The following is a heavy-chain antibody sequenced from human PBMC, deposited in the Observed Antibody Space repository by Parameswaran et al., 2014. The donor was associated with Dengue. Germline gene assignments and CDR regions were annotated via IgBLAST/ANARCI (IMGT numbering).Heavy chain of an antibody. Sequence: VRQAPGKGLEWIGSIYHSGSTYYNPSLKSRVTISVDTSKNQFSLKLSSVTAADTAVYYCARDENYYDSSGYYGYWGQGTLVTVSS. D-gene: IGHD3-22*01. J-gene: IGHJ4*02. CDR2: IYHSGST. V-gene: IGHV4-38-2*02. CDR3: ARDENYYDSSGYYGY.